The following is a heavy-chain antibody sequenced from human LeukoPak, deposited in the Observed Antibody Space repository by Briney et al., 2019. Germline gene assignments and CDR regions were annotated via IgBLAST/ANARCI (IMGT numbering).Heavy chain of an antibody. J-gene: IGHJ4*02. Sequence: ASVKVSCKASGYTFTDYYMHWVRQAPGQGLEWMGWINPNSGGTNYAQKFQGRVTMTRDTSISTAYMDLSRLRSDDTAVYYCARDIDSSAYPDYWGQGTLVTVSS. CDR3: ARDIDSSAYPDY. D-gene: IGHD3-22*01. V-gene: IGHV1-2*02. CDR1: GYTFTDYY. CDR2: INPNSGGT.